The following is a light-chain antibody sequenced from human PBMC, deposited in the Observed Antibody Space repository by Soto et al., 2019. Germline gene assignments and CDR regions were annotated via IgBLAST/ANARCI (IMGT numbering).Light chain of an antibody. CDR2: DAS. Sequence: EIVLTQSPGTLSLSPGERATLSCRASQSVSSSYLAWFQQKPRQAPRLLIYDASSRATGIPDRFSDSGSGTDFTLTISRRETEDFAVYYCQQYGSSPSTFVQGTKLEIK. CDR1: QSVSSSY. J-gene: IGKJ2*02. CDR3: QQYGSSPST. V-gene: IGKV3-20*01.